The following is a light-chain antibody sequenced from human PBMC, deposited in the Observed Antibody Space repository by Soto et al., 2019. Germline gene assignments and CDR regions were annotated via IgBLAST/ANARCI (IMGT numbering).Light chain of an antibody. CDR1: QSVSSN. V-gene: IGKV3-15*01. CDR2: GES. Sequence: ELVMTQSPATLSLSPGESATLSCRASQSVSSNLAWYQQKTGQAPRLLIYGESTRATGIPDRFSGGGSGTEFTLTISRLQSEDFAVYYCQQYNNWPATFGQGTKVDIK. CDR3: QQYNNWPAT. J-gene: IGKJ1*01.